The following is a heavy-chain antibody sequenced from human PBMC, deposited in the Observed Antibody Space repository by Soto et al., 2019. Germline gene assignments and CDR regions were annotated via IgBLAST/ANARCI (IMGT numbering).Heavy chain of an antibody. J-gene: IGHJ4*02. V-gene: IGHV1-2*02. CDR3: AREGPWRSGSAFDY. CDR2: INPNSGGT. CDR1: GYTFTGYY. D-gene: IGHD1-26*01. Sequence: ASVKVSCKASGYTFTGYYMHWVRQAPGQGLEWMGWINPNSGGTNYAQKFQGRVTMTRDTSISTAYMELSRLRSDDTAVYYCAREGPWRSGSAFDYWGQGTLVTVPQ.